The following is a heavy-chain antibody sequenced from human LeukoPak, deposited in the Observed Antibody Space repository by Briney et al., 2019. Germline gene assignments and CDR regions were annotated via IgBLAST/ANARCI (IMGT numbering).Heavy chain of an antibody. J-gene: IGHJ4*02. V-gene: IGHV3-15*01. D-gene: IGHD3-22*01. CDR3: TTPERYYYDTSDFYGSPY. CDR1: GFSFSNAW. CDR2: ITSKADGGTR. Sequence: GGSLRLSRTASGFSFSNAWVSGVRQAPGKGLEWVGRITSKADGGTRDYAAPVKGRFTISRDDSKNTLYLQMNSLKTEDTAVYYCTTPERYYYDTSDFYGSPYWGQGTLVTVSS.